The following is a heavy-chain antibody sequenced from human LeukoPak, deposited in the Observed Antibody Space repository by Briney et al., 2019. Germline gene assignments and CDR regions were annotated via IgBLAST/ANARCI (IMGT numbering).Heavy chain of an antibody. D-gene: IGHD3-3*01. Sequence: GESLKISCKGSGYSFTSYWIGWVRQMPGKGLEWMEIIYPGDSDTRYSPPFQGQVTISADKSISTAYLQWSSLKASDTAMYYCARRSFGVLNYFDYWGQGTRVTVSS. J-gene: IGHJ4*02. CDR2: IYPGDSDT. CDR3: ARRSFGVLNYFDY. V-gene: IGHV5-51*01. CDR1: GYSFTSYW.